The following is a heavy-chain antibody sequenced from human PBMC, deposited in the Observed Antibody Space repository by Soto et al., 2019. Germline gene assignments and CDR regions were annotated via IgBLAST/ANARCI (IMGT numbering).Heavy chain of an antibody. J-gene: IGHJ6*02. CDR3: AKDPPFESAAAPSGYYYYGMDV. CDR1: GFTFSSYG. D-gene: IGHD6-13*01. CDR2: ISYDGSNK. V-gene: IGHV3-30*18. Sequence: GGSLRLSCAASGFTFSSYGMHWVRQAPGKGLEWVAVISYDGSNKYYADSVKGRFTISRDNSKNTLYLQMNSLRAEDTAVYYCAKDPPFESAAAPSGYYYYGMDVWGQGTTVTVSS.